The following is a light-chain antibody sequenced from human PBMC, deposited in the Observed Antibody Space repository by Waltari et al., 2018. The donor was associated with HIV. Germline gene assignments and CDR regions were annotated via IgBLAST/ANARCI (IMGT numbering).Light chain of an antibody. CDR2: RNN. J-gene: IGLJ2*01. CDR3: AAWDDSLRGVV. CDR1: SSNIGSNY. V-gene: IGLV1-47*01. Sequence: QSVLTQPPSASGTPGQRVTISCSGSSSNIGSNYVYWYQQLPGRAPKLLIDRNNQRPSGVPDRSSGSKSGTSASLAISGLRSDDEAEYYCAAWDDSLRGVVFGGGAKLTVL.